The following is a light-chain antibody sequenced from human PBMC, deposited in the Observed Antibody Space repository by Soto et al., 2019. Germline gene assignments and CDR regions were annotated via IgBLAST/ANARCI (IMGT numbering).Light chain of an antibody. CDR2: AVS. CDR1: SSDIGGYNF. V-gene: IGLV2-14*01. J-gene: IGLJ1*01. CDR3: YSYTSSSTNV. Sequence: QSVLTQPASVSGSPGQSITISCTGTSSDIGGYNFVSWYQHHPGKAPKLMIFAVSNRPSGVSNRFSGSKSGNTASLTISGLQPEDEAAYFCYSYTSSSTNVFGSGTKLTVL.